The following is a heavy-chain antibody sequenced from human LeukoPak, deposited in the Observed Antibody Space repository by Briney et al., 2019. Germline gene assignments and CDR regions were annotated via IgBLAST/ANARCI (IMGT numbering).Heavy chain of an antibody. V-gene: IGHV3-23*01. D-gene: IGHD5-24*01. CDR3: AKDRDGYKSGDFDY. CDR2: ISGSGGST. J-gene: IGHJ4*02. Sequence: GGSLRLSCAASGFTFSSYAMSWVRQAPGQGLEWASAISGSGGSTYYADSVKGRFTISRDNSKNTLYLQMNSLRAEDTAVYYCAKDRDGYKSGDFDYWGQGTLVTVSS. CDR1: GFTFSSYA.